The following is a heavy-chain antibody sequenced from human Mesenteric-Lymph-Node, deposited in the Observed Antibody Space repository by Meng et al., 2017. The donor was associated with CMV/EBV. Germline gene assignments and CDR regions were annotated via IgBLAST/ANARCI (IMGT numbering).Heavy chain of an antibody. CDR1: GFTFSTYG. CDR3: ARVWMDYDFWSGYSKYYFDY. V-gene: IGHV3-30*02. D-gene: IGHD3-3*01. CDR2: IRYDGSGK. J-gene: IGHJ4*02. Sequence: GESLKISCAASGFTFSTYGMHWVRQAPGKGLEWVAFIRYDGSGKYYADSMKGRFTISRDNAKNSLYLQMNSLRAEDTAVYYCARVWMDYDFWSGYSKYYFDYWGQGTLVTVSS.